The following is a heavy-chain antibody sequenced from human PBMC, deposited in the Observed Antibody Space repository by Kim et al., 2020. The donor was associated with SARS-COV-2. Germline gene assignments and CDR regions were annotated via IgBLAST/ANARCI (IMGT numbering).Heavy chain of an antibody. Sequence: SETLSLTCTVSGGSISSSSYYWGWIRQPPGKGLEWIGSIYYSGSTYYNPSLKSRVTISVDTSKNQFSLKLSSVTAADTAVYYCARYIGYSSSWYKYYFDYWGQGTLVTVSS. D-gene: IGHD6-13*01. V-gene: IGHV4-39*07. CDR2: IYYSGST. CDR3: ARYIGYSSSWYKYYFDY. J-gene: IGHJ4*02. CDR1: GGSISSSSYY.